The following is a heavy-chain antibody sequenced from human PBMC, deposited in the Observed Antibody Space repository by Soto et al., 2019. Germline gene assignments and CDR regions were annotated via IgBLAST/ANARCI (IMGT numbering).Heavy chain of an antibody. Sequence: EVQLVESGGGLVQPGGSLRLSCAASGFTFSSYWMDWVRQAPGKGLVWVSSINNDGSSTDYADSVKGRFTISRDNAKNTLYLQMNSLRPDDTAVYYCASQTHTGGWGQGTLVTVSS. CDR1: GFTFSSYW. CDR3: ASQTHTGG. J-gene: IGHJ4*02. V-gene: IGHV3-74*01. CDR2: INNDGSST. D-gene: IGHD3-16*01.